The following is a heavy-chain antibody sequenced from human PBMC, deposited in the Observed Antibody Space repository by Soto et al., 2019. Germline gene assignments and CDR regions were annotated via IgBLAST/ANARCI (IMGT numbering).Heavy chain of an antibody. D-gene: IGHD1-26*01. Sequence: SVKVSCKASGFTFTSSAVQWVRQARGQRLEWIGWIVVGSGNTNYAQKFQERVTITRDMSTSTAYMELSSLRSEDTAVYYCAADTGIVGAPGAFDIWGQGTMVTVSS. V-gene: IGHV1-58*01. CDR2: IVVGSGNT. CDR3: AADTGIVGAPGAFDI. CDR1: GFTFTSSA. J-gene: IGHJ3*02.